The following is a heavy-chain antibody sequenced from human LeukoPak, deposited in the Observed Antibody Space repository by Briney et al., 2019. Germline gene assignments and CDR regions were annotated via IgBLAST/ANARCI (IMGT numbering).Heavy chain of an antibody. V-gene: IGHV3-7*01. CDR2: IKQDGSEK. CDR1: GFTFSSYW. Sequence: GGSLRLSCAASGFTFSSYWMSWVRQAPGKGLEWVANIKQDGSEKYYVDSVKGRFTISRDNAKNSLYLQMNSLRAEDTAVYYCARGEPYYYDSSGYYGSLYWGQGTLVTVSS. J-gene: IGHJ4*02. CDR3: ARGEPYYYDSSGYYGSLY. D-gene: IGHD3-22*01.